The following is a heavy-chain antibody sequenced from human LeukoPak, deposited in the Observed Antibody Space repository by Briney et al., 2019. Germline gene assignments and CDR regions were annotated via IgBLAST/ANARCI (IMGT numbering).Heavy chain of an antibody. CDR3: ARDVSGYTYRCWFDT. D-gene: IGHD5-12*01. Sequence: GGSLTLSCVASGFTFTSYWMSWVRQAPGKGLEWVGNIKPEGGETNYVDSVKGRFTSSRDNAENTCLLQMNSLRGEDMAVYYCARDVSGYTYRCWFDTWGQGTLVTVSS. CDR1: GFTFTSYW. CDR2: IKPEGGET. V-gene: IGHV3-7*01. J-gene: IGHJ5*02.